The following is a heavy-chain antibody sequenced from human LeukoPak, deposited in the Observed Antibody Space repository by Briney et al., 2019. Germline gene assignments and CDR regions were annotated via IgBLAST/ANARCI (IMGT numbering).Heavy chain of an antibody. CDR3: AREGYCSGGMCPVGY. D-gene: IGHD2-15*01. J-gene: IGHJ4*02. CDR1: GYTFTGYY. CDR2: INPNSGGT. V-gene: IGHV1-2*02. Sequence: GASVKVSCKASGYTFTGYYMHWVRQAPGQGLEWMGWINPNSGGTNYAQKFQGRVTMTRDTSISTAYMELSRLRSDDTAVYYCAREGYCSGGMCPVGYWGQGTLVTVSS.